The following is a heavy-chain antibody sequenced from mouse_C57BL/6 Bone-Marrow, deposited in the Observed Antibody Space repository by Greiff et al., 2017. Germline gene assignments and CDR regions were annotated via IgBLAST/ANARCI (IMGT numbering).Heavy chain of an antibody. CDR3: ASCGDSAWFAY. CDR1: GYTFTSYW. V-gene: IGHV1-55*01. D-gene: IGHD2-13*01. CDR2: IYPGSGST. Sequence: QVQLQQPGAELVKPGASVKMSCKASGYTFTSYWITWVKQRPGQGLEWIGDIYPGSGSTNYNEKFKSKATLTVDTSSSTAYMQLISLTSEDAAFYCAASCGDSAWFAYWGQGTLVTVSA. J-gene: IGHJ3*01.